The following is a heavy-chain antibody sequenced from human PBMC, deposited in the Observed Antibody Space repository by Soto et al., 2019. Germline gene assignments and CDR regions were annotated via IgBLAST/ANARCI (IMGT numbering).Heavy chain of an antibody. D-gene: IGHD3-16*02. CDR1: GFIFSDSA. Sequence: PGGSLRLSCAASGFIFSDSALHWVRQASGKGLEWVGRIRRKANNYATTYAASVEGRFAISRDDSKNTAYLQMNSLKTEDTAIKFFSWGIEGLSCYPKLYLGLWGQG. CDR2: IRRKANNYAT. V-gene: IGHV3-73*01. CDR3: SWGIEGLSCYPKLYLGL. J-gene: IGHJ6*01.